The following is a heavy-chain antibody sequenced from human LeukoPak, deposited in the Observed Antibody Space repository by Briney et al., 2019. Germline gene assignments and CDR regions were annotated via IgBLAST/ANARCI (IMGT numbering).Heavy chain of an antibody. CDR3: AREGSIVGALEYMDV. Sequence: ASVKVSCKASGYTFTSYGISWVRQAPGQGLEWMGGISAYNGNTNYAQKLQGRVTMTTDTSTSTAYMELRSLRSDDTAVYYCAREGSIVGALEYMDVWGKGTTVTVSS. V-gene: IGHV1-18*01. J-gene: IGHJ6*03. CDR1: GYTFTSYG. CDR2: ISAYNGNT. D-gene: IGHD1-26*01.